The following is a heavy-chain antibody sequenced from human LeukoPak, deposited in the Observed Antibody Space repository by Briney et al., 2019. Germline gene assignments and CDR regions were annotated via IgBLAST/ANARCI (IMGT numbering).Heavy chain of an antibody. CDR1: GYSISSGYY. V-gene: IGHV4-38-2*01. D-gene: IGHD1-14*01. J-gene: IGHJ2*01. CDR2: IYHSGST. Sequence: PSETLSLTCAVSGYSISSGYYWGWIRQPPGKGLEWFGSIYHSGSTYYNPSLKSRVTISVDTSKNKISLKLSSVTAADTAIYYCARPLTGDWYFDLWGRGTLVTVSS. CDR3: ARPLTGDWYFDL.